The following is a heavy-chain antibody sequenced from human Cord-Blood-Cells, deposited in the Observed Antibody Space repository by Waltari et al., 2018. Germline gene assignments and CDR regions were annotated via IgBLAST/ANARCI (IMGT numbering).Heavy chain of an antibody. V-gene: IGHV1-69*01. Sequence: QVQLVQSGAEVKKPGSSVKVSCKASGGTFSSYAISWVRQGPGHGLEWRGGIIPIVGTANYAQKFQGRVTITADESTGTAYMELSSLRSEDTAVYYCASGSSSSWYGDYYYGMDVWGQGTTVTVSS. CDR1: GGTFSSYA. D-gene: IGHD6-13*01. J-gene: IGHJ6*02. CDR3: ASGSSSSWYGDYYYGMDV. CDR2: IIPIVGTA.